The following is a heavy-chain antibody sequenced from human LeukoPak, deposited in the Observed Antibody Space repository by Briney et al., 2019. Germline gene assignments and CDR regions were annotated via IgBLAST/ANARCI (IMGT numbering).Heavy chain of an antibody. J-gene: IGHJ3*02. CDR3: ARSSHYDILTGYSEEDAFDI. V-gene: IGHV3-53*01. D-gene: IGHD3-9*01. CDR1: GFTFSSYA. Sequence: GGSLSLSCAASGFTFSSYAMGWVRQAPGKGLEWVSVIYSGGSTDYADSVKGRFTISRDNSKNTLYLQMNSLRVEDTAVYYCARSSHYDILTGYSEEDAFDIWGQGTMVTVSS. CDR2: IYSGGST.